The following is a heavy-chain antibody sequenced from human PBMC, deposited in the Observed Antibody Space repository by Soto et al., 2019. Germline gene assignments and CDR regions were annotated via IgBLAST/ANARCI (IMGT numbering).Heavy chain of an antibody. Sequence: QVQLVQSGAEVKKPGASVKVSCKASGYTFTSYYMHWVRQAPGQGLEWMGIINPSGGSTSYAQKFQGRVTMTRATSTSTVYMELSSLRSEDTAVYYCARVNSRWGSGRGYGMDVWGQGTTVTVSS. V-gene: IGHV1-46*01. CDR1: GYTFTSYY. D-gene: IGHD3-10*01. CDR2: INPSGGST. J-gene: IGHJ6*02. CDR3: ARVNSRWGSGRGYGMDV.